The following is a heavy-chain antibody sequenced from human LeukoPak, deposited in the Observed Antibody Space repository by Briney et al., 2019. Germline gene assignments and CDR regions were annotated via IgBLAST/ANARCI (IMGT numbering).Heavy chain of an antibody. Sequence: GGSLRLSCAASGFTLSSNYMSWVRQAPGQGLEWVSVIYSGGSTYYADSVQGRVTISRDNSKNTVYLQMNSLRAEDTAVYYCARGVTMVRGVINYFDYWGQGTLVTVSS. CDR2: IYSGGST. CDR3: ARGVTMVRGVINYFDY. CDR1: GFTLSSNY. D-gene: IGHD3-10*01. V-gene: IGHV3-66*02. J-gene: IGHJ4*02.